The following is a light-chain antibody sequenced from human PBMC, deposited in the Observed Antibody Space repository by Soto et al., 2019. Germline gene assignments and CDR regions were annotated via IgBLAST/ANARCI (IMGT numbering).Light chain of an antibody. Sequence: EIVLTQYPGTLSLSPGERATLSCRARQSVRNSNLAWYQQKPGQAPRLLIYGAYTRATGIPVSFSGSGSGTDYTLTISRLEPEDFAAYYCQQYGSSPPVTFGQGTKVDIK. J-gene: IGKJ1*01. CDR1: QSVRNSN. CDR3: QQYGSSPPVT. CDR2: GAY. V-gene: IGKV3-20*01.